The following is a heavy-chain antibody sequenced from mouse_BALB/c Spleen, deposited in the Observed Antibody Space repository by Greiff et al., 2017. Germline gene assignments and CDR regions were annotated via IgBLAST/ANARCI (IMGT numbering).Heavy chain of an antibody. J-gene: IGHJ4*01. CDR3: ARKYYGRGYAMDY. D-gene: IGHD1-1*01. CDR2: ISSGSSTI. V-gene: IGHV5-17*02. CDR1: GFTFSSFG. Sequence: VMLVESGGGLVQPGGSRKLSCAASGFTFSSFGMHWVRQAPEKGLEWVAYISSGSSTIYYADTVKGRFTISRDNPKNTLFLQMTSLRSEDTAMYYCARKYYGRGYAMDYWGQGTSVTVSS.